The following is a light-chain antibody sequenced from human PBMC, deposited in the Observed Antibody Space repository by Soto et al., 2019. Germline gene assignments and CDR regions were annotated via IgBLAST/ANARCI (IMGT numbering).Light chain of an antibody. V-gene: IGKV3-20*01. Sequence: EIVLTQSPGTLSLSPGERATLSCRASQSVNSDYLAWYQQKPGQAPRLLIYATSFRATGIPDRFSGSGSGTDFTLTISRVEPEDFAVYYCQQYGSSPPMYTFGQGTKVEIK. CDR1: QSVNSDY. CDR3: QQYGSSPPMYT. J-gene: IGKJ2*01. CDR2: ATS.